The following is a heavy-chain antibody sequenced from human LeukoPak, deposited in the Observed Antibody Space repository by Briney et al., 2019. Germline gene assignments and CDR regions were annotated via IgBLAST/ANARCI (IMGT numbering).Heavy chain of an antibody. Sequence: PGGSLRLSCVASGFSFSYHGMNWVRLAPGKGLEWVSGVSPPGGGTYYADSVKGRFTISRDDSRNTLSLQMNSLRAEDTAVYYCARDLAWGAFDYWGQGILVAVSS. D-gene: IGHD7-27*01. V-gene: IGHV3-23*01. CDR2: VSPPGGGT. CDR1: GFSFSYHG. J-gene: IGHJ4*02. CDR3: ARDLAWGAFDY.